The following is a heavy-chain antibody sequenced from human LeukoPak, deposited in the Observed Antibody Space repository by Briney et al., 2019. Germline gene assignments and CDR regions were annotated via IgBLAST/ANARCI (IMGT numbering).Heavy chain of an antibody. CDR3: ARRYSYGDFDY. Sequence: SETLSLTCAVYGGSFSGYYWSWIRQPPGKGLEWIGEINHSGSTNYNPSLKSRVTISVDTSKNQFSLKLSSVTAADTAVYYYARRYSYGDFDYWGQGTLVTVSS. CDR2: INHSGST. V-gene: IGHV4-34*01. J-gene: IGHJ4*02. CDR1: GGSFSGYY. D-gene: IGHD5-18*01.